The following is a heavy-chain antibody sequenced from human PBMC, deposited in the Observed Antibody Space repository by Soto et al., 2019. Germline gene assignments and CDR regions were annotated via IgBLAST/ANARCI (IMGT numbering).Heavy chain of an antibody. CDR2: VHPDSGGT. CDR3: ARGAQGFFPVSGIYFYFDH. D-gene: IGHD3-22*01. CDR1: GYIFTDHL. Sequence: ASVKVSCKTSGYIFTDHLIHWVRQSPGQGLQWVGWVHPDSGGTNVAQAFQDRVTMTADTSITTAYMDLARLRPDNTAIFYCARGAQGFFPVSGIYFYFDHWGQGTPVTVSS. J-gene: IGHJ4*02. V-gene: IGHV1-2*02.